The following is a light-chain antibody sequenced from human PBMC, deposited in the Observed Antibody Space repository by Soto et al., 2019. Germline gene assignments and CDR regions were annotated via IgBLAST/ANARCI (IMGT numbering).Light chain of an antibody. CDR2: DVS. J-gene: IGLJ1*01. Sequence: QSVLTQPRSVSGSPGQSVTISCTGTSSDVGGYNYVSWYQQHPGKAPKLMIYDVSKRPSGVPDRFSGSKSGNTASLPISGLQAEDEADYYCCSYAGSYTYVFGPGTKLTVL. CDR3: CSYAGSYTYV. V-gene: IGLV2-11*01. CDR1: SSDVGGYNY.